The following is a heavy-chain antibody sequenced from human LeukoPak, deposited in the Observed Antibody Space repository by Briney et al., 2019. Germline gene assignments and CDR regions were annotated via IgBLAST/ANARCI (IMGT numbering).Heavy chain of an antibody. D-gene: IGHD3-16*02. CDR2: VSSSSTYI. CDR1: GVIFSSDS. V-gene: IGHV3-21*01. J-gene: IGHJ4*02. CDR3: ARDGERGELSLYMDY. Sequence: GGSLRLSCAASGVIFSSDSMNWVRQAPREGLELVSSVSSSSTYIYYADSVNGRFTISTANAKNSLYMQMTSLRAEDTAVYYCARDGERGELSLYMDYWGQGTLVTVSS.